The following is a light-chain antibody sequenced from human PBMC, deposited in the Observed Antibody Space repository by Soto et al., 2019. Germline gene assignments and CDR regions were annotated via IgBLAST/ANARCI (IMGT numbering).Light chain of an antibody. CDR2: DAS. CDR1: LSVSTSY. Sequence: EIVLTQSPGTLSLSPGERATLSCRASLSVSTSYLAWYQQKPGQPPRLLIYDASSRATGIPDRFSGSGSRTDFTLTISRLEPEDFAVCYCQQYGSSPTFGPGTKVEIK. CDR3: QQYGSSPT. J-gene: IGKJ1*01. V-gene: IGKV3-20*01.